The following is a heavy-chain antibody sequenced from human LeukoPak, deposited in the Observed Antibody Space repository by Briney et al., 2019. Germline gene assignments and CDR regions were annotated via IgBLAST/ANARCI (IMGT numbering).Heavy chain of an antibody. Sequence: GGSLRLSCAASGFTFRTYWMHWVRQAPGKXXXXVSRIXXDGSSTNYADSVKGRFTISRDNAKNTLYLQMNSLRAEDTAVYYCARWNDYGDWDPWGQGTLVTVSS. D-gene: IGHD4-17*01. CDR2: IXXDGSST. CDR1: GFTFRTYW. CDR3: ARWNDYGDWDP. V-gene: IGHV3-74*01. J-gene: IGHJ5*02.